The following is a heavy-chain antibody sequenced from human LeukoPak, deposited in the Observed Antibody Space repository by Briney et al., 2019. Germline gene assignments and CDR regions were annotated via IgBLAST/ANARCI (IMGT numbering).Heavy chain of an antibody. CDR2: ISYDGSNK. Sequence: GGSLRLSCAASGFMFSNYAMHWVRQAPGKGLEWVAVISYDGSNKYYADSVKGRFTISRDNSKSSLYLQMNSLRAEDTAVYYCAKEQYYYGAGSYLGFDYWGQGTLVTVSS. CDR3: AKEQYYYGAGSYLGFDY. CDR1: GFMFSNYA. V-gene: IGHV3-30-3*01. J-gene: IGHJ4*02. D-gene: IGHD3-10*01.